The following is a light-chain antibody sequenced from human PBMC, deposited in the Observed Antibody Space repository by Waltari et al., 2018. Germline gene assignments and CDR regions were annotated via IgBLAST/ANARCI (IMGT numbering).Light chain of an antibody. Sequence: ARERVSKNFRVQYHQKTAQTPRILLYGASSRASGMPDRFSGSGSATDFNLIITRLEAEDSGVYFCQQYSSSIMYTFGQGTQLEI. CDR3: QQYSSSIMYT. CDR1: ERVSKNF. CDR2: GAS. V-gene: IGKV3-20*01. J-gene: IGKJ2*01.